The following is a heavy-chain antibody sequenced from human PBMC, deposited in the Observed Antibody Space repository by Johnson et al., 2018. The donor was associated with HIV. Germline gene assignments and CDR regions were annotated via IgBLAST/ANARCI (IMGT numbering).Heavy chain of an antibody. CDR2: IRFDGSNK. CDR1: GFTFSTYA. Sequence: VQLVESGGGVVRPGESLRLSCAASGFTFSTYAMHWVRQAPGKGLEWVSFIRFDGSNKYFADSVKGRFTISRDNSKNTLYLQMNSLRAEDTAVYYCAKDFSGYSGYGDAFDIWGQGTMVTVSS. V-gene: IGHV3-30*02. J-gene: IGHJ3*02. D-gene: IGHD5-12*01. CDR3: AKDFSGYSGYGDAFDI.